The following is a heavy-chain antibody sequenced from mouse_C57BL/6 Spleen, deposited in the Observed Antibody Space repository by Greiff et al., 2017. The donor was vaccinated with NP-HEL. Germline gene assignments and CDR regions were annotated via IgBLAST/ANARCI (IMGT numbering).Heavy chain of an antibody. CDR1: GFSLTSYG. J-gene: IGHJ1*03. D-gene: IGHD1-1*01. V-gene: IGHV2-2*01. CDR3: ARNDYYGSSWYFDV. Sequence: VKLVESGPGLVQPSQSLSITCTVSGFSLTSYGVHWVRQSPGKGLEWLGVIWSGGSTDYNAAFIPRLSISKDNSKSQVFFKMNSLQADDTAIYYCARNDYYGSSWYFDVWGTGTTVTVSS. CDR2: IWSGGST.